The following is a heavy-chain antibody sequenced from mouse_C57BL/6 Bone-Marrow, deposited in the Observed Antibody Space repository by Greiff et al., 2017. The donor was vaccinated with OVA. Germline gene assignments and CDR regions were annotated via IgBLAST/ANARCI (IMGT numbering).Heavy chain of an antibody. CDR2: ISNGGGST. CDR3: ARHEIYFDY. CDR1: GFTFSDYY. V-gene: IGHV5-12*01. J-gene: IGHJ2*01. Sequence: EVQLVESGGGLVQPGGSLKLSCAASGFTFSDYYMYWVRQTPEKRLEWVAYISNGGGSTYYPDTVKGRFTISRDNAKNTLYLQMSRLKSEDTAMYYCARHEIYFDYWGQGTTLTVSS.